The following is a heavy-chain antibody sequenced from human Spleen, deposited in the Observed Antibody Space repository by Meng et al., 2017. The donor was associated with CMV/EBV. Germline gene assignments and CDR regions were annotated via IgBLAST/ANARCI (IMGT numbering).Heavy chain of an antibody. CDR2: ISSSSSII. J-gene: IGHJ4*02. CDR3: ARGDDSSGYYLDY. CDR1: GFTFSSCN. V-gene: IGHV3-48*04. D-gene: IGHD3-22*01. Sequence: LSLTCAASGFTFSSCNMNWVRQAPGKGLEWVSYISSSSSIIYYADSLTGRFTISRDNAKNSLYLQMNSLRAEDTAVYYCARGDDSSGYYLDYWGQGTLVTVSS.